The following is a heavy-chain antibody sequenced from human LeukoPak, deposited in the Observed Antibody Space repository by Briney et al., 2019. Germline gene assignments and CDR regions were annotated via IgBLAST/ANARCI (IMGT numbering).Heavy chain of an antibody. CDR3: AWQIAAAGTRCGNWFDP. J-gene: IGHJ5*02. Sequence: ASETLSLTCTGYGGSISSYYWSWIRQPPGKGLEWIGYISYGGSTTYNPSLNSLVTISVDTSKNNFSLKLNPVTAADAAVYYYAWQIAAAGTRCGNWFDPWGQGTLVTVSS. D-gene: IGHD6-13*01. CDR2: ISYGGST. V-gene: IGHV4-59*01. CDR1: GGSISSYY.